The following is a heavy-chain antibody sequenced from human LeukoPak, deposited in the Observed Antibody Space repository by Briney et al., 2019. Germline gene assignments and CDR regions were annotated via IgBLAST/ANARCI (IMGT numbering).Heavy chain of an antibody. Sequence: SETLALTCIVSGSSISSISYYWGWIRQSPGKGLEWIGSIYHTGSTYYNPSLKSRVIISVDTSKNQFSLKLSSVTAADTAVYYCARGGYNYGYSADYWGQGTLVTVSS. CDR2: IYHTGST. D-gene: IGHD5-18*01. CDR1: GSSISSISYY. J-gene: IGHJ4*02. V-gene: IGHV4-39*07. CDR3: ARGGYNYGYSADY.